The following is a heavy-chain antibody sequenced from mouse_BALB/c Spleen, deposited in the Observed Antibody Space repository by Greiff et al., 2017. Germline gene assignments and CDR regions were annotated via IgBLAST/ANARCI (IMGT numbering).Heavy chain of an antibody. D-gene: IGHD1-2*01. CDR1: GFTFSSYA. V-gene: IGHV5-6-5*01. CDR3: ARGRDYGHYYAMDY. CDR2: ISSGGST. Sequence: EVMLVESGGGLVKPGGSLKLSCAASGFTFSSYAMSWVRQTPEKRLEWVASISSGGSTYYPDSVKGRFTISRDNARNILYLQMSSLRSEDTAMYYCARGRDYGHYYAMDYWGQGTSVTVSS. J-gene: IGHJ4*01.